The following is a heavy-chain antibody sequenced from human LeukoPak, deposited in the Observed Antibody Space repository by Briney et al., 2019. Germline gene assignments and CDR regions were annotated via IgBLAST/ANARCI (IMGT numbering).Heavy chain of an antibody. CDR1: GFTYSDYW. V-gene: IGHV3-7*01. Sequence: LPGGSLRLSCVVSGFTYSDYWMGWVRQAPGEGLEWVANIKPDGSATYYVDSVKGRFTISRDNAKSSLSLQMSSLRVEDTAVYYCARRGVKAGLEYWGQGTLVTVSS. D-gene: IGHD3-10*01. J-gene: IGHJ4*02. CDR3: ARRGVKAGLEY. CDR2: IKPDGSAT.